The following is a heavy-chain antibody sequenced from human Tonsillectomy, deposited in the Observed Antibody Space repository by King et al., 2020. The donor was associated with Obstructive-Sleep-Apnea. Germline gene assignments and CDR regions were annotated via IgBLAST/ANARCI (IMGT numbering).Heavy chain of an antibody. V-gene: IGHV3-15*01. D-gene: IGHD4-17*01. CDR1: GFRFSNAW. CDR3: TDDVDYGATD. CDR2: IKSKTDGGTT. Sequence: VQLVESGGGLVKPGGSLRLSCAASGFRFSNAWMSWVRQTPGKGLEGVGRIKSKTDGGTTDYAAPMKGRFTISRDDSKNTLYLQMNSLKTEDTAVYYCTDDVDYGATDWGQGTLSTVPS. J-gene: IGHJ4*02.